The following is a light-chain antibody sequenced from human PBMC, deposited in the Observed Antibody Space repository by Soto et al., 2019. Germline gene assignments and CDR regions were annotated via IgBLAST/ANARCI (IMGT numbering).Light chain of an antibody. CDR3: LLSCNGNGAWV. J-gene: IGLJ3*02. Sequence: QAVVTQEPSLTVSPGGTVTLTCGSSTGAVTSGHYPYWFQQKPGQAPTTLIYDTINQPSWTPARFSGSRLGAKAALTLSGAQPEDEAEYYCLLSCNGNGAWVFGGGTKLTVL. V-gene: IGLV7-46*01. CDR1: TGAVTSGHY. CDR2: DTI.